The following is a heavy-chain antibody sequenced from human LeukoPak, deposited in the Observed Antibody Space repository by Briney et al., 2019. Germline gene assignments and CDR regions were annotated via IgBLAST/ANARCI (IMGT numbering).Heavy chain of an antibody. Sequence: AAVNVSCKASGYTFIHYFIHWVRQAPGQGLEWMGRINSNSGATEYTQNFQGRVTMTRDTSITTVYMELSSLTSDDTAVYYCARGLSSTSKWELDYWGQGTLVTVSS. V-gene: IGHV1-2*06. D-gene: IGHD1-26*01. J-gene: IGHJ4*02. CDR1: GYTFIHYF. CDR3: ARGLSSTSKWELDY. CDR2: INSNSGAT.